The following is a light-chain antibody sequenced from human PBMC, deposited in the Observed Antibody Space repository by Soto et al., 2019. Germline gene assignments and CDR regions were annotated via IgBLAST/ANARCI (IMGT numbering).Light chain of an antibody. V-gene: IGLV3-1*01. Sequence: SYELTQPPSVSVSPGQTASITCSGDQLGDKYACWYQQRPGQSPVLVISQDSKRPSGIPERFSGSNSGNTATLTLSGPQAMYEADDSWQAWESNPYVVFGGGTKLTVL. CDR1: QLGDKY. CDR2: QDS. CDR3: QAWESNPYVV. J-gene: IGLJ2*01.